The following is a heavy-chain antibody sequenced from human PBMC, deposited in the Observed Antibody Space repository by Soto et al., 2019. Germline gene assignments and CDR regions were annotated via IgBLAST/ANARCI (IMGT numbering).Heavy chain of an antibody. Sequence: QVQLVQSGAEVKKPGSSVKVSCKASGGTFSSYAISWVRQAPGQGLEWMGGIIPIFGTANYAQKFQGRVTITADEDTSTAYMELSSMRSEDTAVYYCARELLPAATYYYYGMDVWGQGTTVTVSS. CDR3: ARELLPAATYYYYGMDV. D-gene: IGHD2-2*01. CDR2: IIPIFGTA. J-gene: IGHJ6*02. CDR1: GGTFSSYA. V-gene: IGHV1-69*01.